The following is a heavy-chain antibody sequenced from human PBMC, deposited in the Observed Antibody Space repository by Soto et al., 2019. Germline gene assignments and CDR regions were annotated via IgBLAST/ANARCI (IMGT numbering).Heavy chain of an antibody. Sequence: QVQLVQSGAEVKEPGAPVKLACKTSGYPFIKYFVHWVRQAPGQGLEWMGTINPGNRITKYATRFQGRVALTSNTSNNVFSLEFTSLRYEDTATYFCAKDPNTYDFWTGSHYYHGVDVWGQVTTVTVS. CDR1: GYPFIKYF. J-gene: IGHJ6*02. CDR2: INPGNRIT. CDR3: AKDPNTYDFWTGSHYYHGVDV. D-gene: IGHD3-3*01. V-gene: IGHV1-46*01.